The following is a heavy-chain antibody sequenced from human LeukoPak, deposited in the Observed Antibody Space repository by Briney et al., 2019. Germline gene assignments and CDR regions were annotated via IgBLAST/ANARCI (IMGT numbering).Heavy chain of an antibody. V-gene: IGHV3-23*01. CDR1: GFTFSSYA. CDR3: AEGSYYDSSGSFYFDY. J-gene: IGHJ4*02. Sequence: PGGSLRLSCAASGFTFSSYAMSWVRQAPGKGLEWVSGISGSGDNTYYADSVKGRFTISRDNSKNTLHVQVNSQGTEDTAAYYCAEGSYYDSSGSFYFDYWGQGTLVTVSS. CDR2: ISGSGDNT. D-gene: IGHD3-22*01.